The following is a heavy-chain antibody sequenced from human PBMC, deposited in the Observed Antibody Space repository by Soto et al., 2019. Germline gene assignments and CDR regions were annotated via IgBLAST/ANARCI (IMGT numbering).Heavy chain of an antibody. CDR3: AGALTGV. V-gene: IGHV3-48*01. D-gene: IGHD3-10*01. Sequence: EVQLVESGGGLVQPGGSLRLSCAASGFTFRSYSMNWVRQAPGKGLEWISYISTGGGTIYYADSVKGRFTISRDNAKHSLYLQMNSLRAEDTAIYYCAGALTGVWGKGPTVTVSS. CDR1: GFTFRSYS. CDR2: ISTGGGTI. J-gene: IGHJ6*04.